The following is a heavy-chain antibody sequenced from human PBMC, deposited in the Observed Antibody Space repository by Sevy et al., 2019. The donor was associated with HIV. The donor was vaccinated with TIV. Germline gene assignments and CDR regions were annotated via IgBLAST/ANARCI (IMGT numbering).Heavy chain of an antibody. D-gene: IGHD2-2*01. V-gene: IGHV1-18*01. CDR2: ISPFSGDT. J-gene: IGHJ6*02. CDR3: ARDGREYCSSTSCFGLDV. CDR1: GYVFASYG. Sequence: ASVKVSCKAFGYVFASYGISWVRQAPGQGLEWMGWISPFSGDTKYAQKFQGRVTMTTDTSTATAYMEVRSLRSDDTAVYYCARDGREYCSSTSCFGLDVWGQGTTVTVSS.